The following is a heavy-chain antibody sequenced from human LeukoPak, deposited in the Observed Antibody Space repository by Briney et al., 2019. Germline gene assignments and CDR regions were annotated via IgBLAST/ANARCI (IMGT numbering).Heavy chain of an antibody. D-gene: IGHD3-22*01. CDR2: INPNSGGT. J-gene: IGHJ4*02. CDR1: GYTFTGYY. Sequence: ASVKVFCKASGYTFTGYYMHWVRQAPGQGLEWMGWINPNSGGTNYAQKFQGRVTMTRDTSISTAYMELSRLRSDDTAVYYCARPLDAYYDSSGYRYWGQGTLVTVSS. V-gene: IGHV1-2*02. CDR3: ARPLDAYYDSSGYRY.